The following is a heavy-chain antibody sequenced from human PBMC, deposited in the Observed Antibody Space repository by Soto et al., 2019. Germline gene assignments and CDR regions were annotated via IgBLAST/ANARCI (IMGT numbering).Heavy chain of an antibody. CDR1: GGSISSGGYY. J-gene: IGHJ6*02. V-gene: IGHV4-31*03. CDR2: IYYSGST. Sequence: SETLSLTCTVSGGSISSGGYYWSWIRQHPGKGLEWIGYIYYSGSTYYNPSLKSRVTISVETSKNQFSLKLSSVTAADTAVYYCARDAITMVRGVIGGYYYYGMEVWGQGTTVTVSS. D-gene: IGHD3-10*01. CDR3: ARDAITMVRGVIGGYYYYGMEV.